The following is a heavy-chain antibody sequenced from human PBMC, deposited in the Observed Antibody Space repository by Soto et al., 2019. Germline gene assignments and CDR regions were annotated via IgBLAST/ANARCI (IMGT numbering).Heavy chain of an antibody. CDR2: IYYSGST. V-gene: IGHV4-59*01. CDR3: AALPRY. CDR1: GGSIRSYY. J-gene: IGHJ4*02. Sequence: PSETMALTCTVSGGSIRSYYWKWIRQPPGKGLEWIGYIYYSGSTNYNPSLKSRVTISLDTSKNQFSLKLTSVTAADTAVYYCAALPRYWGQGTLVTVSS. D-gene: IGHD6-6*01.